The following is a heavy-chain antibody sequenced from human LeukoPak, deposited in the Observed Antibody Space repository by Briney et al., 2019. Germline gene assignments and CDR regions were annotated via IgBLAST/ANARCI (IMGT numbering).Heavy chain of an antibody. D-gene: IGHD3-22*01. J-gene: IGHJ4*02. CDR1: GGTFSSYA. CDR3: ARDRGYYDSSGYYYMDY. Sequence: ASVKVSCKASGGTFSSYAISWVRQAPGQGLEWMGRIIPILGTANYAQKFQGRVTITTDESTSTAYMELSSLRSEDTAVYYCARDRGYYDSSGYYYMDYWGQGTLVTVSS. CDR2: IIPILGTA. V-gene: IGHV1-69*11.